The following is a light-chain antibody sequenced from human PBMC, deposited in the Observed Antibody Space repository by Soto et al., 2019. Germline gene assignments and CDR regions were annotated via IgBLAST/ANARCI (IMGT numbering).Light chain of an antibody. CDR1: QSVSDF. J-gene: IGKJ2*01. Sequence: EIVLTQSPATLSLSPGEGATLSCRASQSVSDFLAWYQHKPGQAPRLLIYDASNRATGIPGRFSGSGSGTDFTLTISRLEPEDFAVYYCQQRYNWPPTFGQGTKLEIK. V-gene: IGKV3-11*01. CDR3: QQRYNWPPT. CDR2: DAS.